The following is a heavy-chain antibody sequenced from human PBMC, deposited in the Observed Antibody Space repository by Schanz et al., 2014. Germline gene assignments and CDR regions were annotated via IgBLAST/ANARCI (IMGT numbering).Heavy chain of an antibody. CDR1: GYTFAMYD. CDR2: INTNTANP. Sequence: QVQLVQSGSELKKPGASVKVSCKASGYTFAMYDMNWVRQAPGQGLEWMGWINTNTANPTYAQGFTGRFVFSLDTSVSATFLQISSLKTEDSAVYYCAAFHSLNWGLGHWGQGTLVTVSS. V-gene: IGHV7-4-1*02. J-gene: IGHJ4*02. CDR3: AAFHSLNWGLGH. D-gene: IGHD7-27*01.